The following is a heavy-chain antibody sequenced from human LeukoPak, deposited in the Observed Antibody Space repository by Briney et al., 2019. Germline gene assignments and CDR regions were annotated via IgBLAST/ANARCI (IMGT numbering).Heavy chain of an antibody. CDR3: ARMGIAAVGAYYFDY. Sequence: GGSLRLSCAASGFTFSDYYMSWIRQAPGKGLEWVSYTSRNSYTNYADSVKGRFTISRDNAKNSLYLQMASLRAEDTAVYYCARMGIAAVGAYYFDYWGQGTLVAVSS. J-gene: IGHJ4*02. V-gene: IGHV3-11*06. D-gene: IGHD6-13*01. CDR1: GFTFSDYY. CDR2: TSRNSYT.